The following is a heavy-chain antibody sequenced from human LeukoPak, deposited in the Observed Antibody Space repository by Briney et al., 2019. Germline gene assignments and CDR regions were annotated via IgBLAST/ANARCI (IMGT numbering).Heavy chain of an antibody. D-gene: IGHD6-13*01. CDR2: IYYSGST. J-gene: IGHJ4*02. V-gene: IGHV4-61*01. CDR3: ARISDSSTFFLSYFDY. CDR1: GGSVSSDSYY. Sequence: SETLSLTCTVSGGSVSSDSYYWSWIRQPPGKGLEWIGYIYYSGSTNYNPSLKSRVTISVDTSKNQFSLKLSSVTAADTAVYYCARISDSSTFFLSYFDYWGQGILVTVSS.